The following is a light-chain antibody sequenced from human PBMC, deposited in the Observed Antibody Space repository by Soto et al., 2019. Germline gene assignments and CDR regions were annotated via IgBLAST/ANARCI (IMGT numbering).Light chain of an antibody. CDR1: QGISNF. J-gene: IGKJ1*01. CDR2: DAS. CDR3: QKYNSAPRA. V-gene: IGKV1-27*01. Sequence: DIQMTQSPSSLSASVGDRVTITCRASQGISNFLAWYQQKPGKVPKLLIYDASTLQSGVPSRFSGSGSGTDFTLTISSLQPEDVATYCCQKYNSAPRAFGQGTKVEIK.